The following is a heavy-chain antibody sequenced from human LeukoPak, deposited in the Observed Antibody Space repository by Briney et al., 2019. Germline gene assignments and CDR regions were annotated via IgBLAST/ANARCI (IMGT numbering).Heavy chain of an antibody. CDR1: AFTFSNYW. CDR3: VRTSPSAYGLLFDY. V-gene: IGHV3-74*01. Sequence: GGSLRLSCAASAFTFSNYWMHWVRQAPGKGLAWVSRISSDGSSTSYADSVKGRFTISRDNAKNTLYLQMNSLRAEDTAVYYCVRTSPSAYGLLFDYWGQGTLVTVSS. CDR2: ISSDGSST. J-gene: IGHJ4*02. D-gene: IGHD3-10*01.